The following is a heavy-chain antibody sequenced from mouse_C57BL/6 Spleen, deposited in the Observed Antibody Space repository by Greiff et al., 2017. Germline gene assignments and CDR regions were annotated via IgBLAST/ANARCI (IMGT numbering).Heavy chain of an antibody. V-gene: IGHV5-4*03. CDR1: GFTFSSYA. Sequence: EVKLVESGGGLVKPGGSLKLSCAASGFTFSSYALSWVRQTPEKRLVWVATISDGGSYTYYPDNVKGRFTISRDNAKNNLYLQMSQLKSEDTAMYYCSHYGYYEAIDYWGQGTSVTVSA. CDR2: ISDGGSYT. CDR3: SHYGYYEAIDY. J-gene: IGHJ4*01. D-gene: IGHD2-1*01.